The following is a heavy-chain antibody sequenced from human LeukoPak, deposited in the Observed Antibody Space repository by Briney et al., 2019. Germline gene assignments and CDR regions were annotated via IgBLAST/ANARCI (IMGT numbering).Heavy chain of an antibody. CDR3: AGGDSANWFDP. J-gene: IGHJ5*02. Sequence: ASVKVSCKATVYTFTRYVINWVGPATGQGLEWMGWMNPNSGHTGYAQRFQGRVTMTRNISISTGYMELSSLRSEDTAVYYCAGGDSANWFDPWGQGTLVTVSS. CDR1: VYTFTRYV. D-gene: IGHD2-15*01. V-gene: IGHV1-8*01. CDR2: MNPNSGHT.